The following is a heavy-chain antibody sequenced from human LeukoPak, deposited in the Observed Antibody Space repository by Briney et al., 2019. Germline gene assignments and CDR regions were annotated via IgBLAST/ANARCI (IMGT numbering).Heavy chain of an antibody. D-gene: IGHD2-8*01. CDR2: INPSGSST. J-gene: IGHJ3*02. Sequence: ASVEVSCKASGYTFTNYYIHWVRQAPGQGLEWMGLINPSGSSTSYAQKFQGRVTMTRDTSTSTVYMELSSLRSEDTAVYYCAGGSTNTKGAFDMWGQGTMVTVSS. CDR1: GYTFTNYY. V-gene: IGHV1-46*01. CDR3: AGGSTNTKGAFDM.